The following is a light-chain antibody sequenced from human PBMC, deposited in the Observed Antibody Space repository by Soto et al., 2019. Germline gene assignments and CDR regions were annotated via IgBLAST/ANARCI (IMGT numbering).Light chain of an antibody. V-gene: IGKV2D-29*01. J-gene: IGKJ2*01. CDR2: EVS. Sequence: EIVMTQTPLSLPVTPGQPASISCKSSQSLLHRDGKTYLFWYLQKPGQPPQLLISEVSNRFSGVPDRLSGSGSGTDFTLKISRVEAEDVGIYYCQQRSYWPPYTFGQGTKVDIK. CDR1: QSLLHRDGKTY. CDR3: QQRSYWPPYT.